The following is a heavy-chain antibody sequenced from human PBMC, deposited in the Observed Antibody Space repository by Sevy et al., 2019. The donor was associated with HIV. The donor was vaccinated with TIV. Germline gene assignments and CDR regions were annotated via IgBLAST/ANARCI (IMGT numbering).Heavy chain of an antibody. J-gene: IGHJ4*02. CDR3: ARDLEFYDYGDYGPAFMPDY. CDR1: GFIFSNYA. CDR2: IWFDGSNT. Sequence: GGSLRLSCAASGFIFSNYAMSWVRQAPGKGLEWVAVIWFDGSNTYYADSVKGRFTISRDIAKNTLHLQMNSLRAEDTAVYYCARDLEFYDYGDYGPAFMPDYWGQGTLVTVSS. D-gene: IGHD4-17*01. V-gene: IGHV3-33*08.